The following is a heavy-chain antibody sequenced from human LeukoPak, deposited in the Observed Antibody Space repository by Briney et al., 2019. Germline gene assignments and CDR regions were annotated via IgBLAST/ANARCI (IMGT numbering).Heavy chain of an antibody. Sequence: GGSLRLSCAASGFTFSSYSMNWVRQAPGKGLEWVSSISSSSGYIYYADSVKGRLTISRDNARNSLYLQMNSLRAEDTAVYYCARDMGHSYGLGSFDYWGQGTLVTVSS. CDR1: GFTFSSYS. D-gene: IGHD5-18*01. CDR2: ISSSSGYI. J-gene: IGHJ4*02. V-gene: IGHV3-21*01. CDR3: ARDMGHSYGLGSFDY.